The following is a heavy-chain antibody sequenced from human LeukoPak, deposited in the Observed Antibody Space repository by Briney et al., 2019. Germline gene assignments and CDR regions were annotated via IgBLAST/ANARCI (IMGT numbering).Heavy chain of an antibody. V-gene: IGHV3-49*03. CDR3: TRRIAAADPYFDY. J-gene: IGHJ4*02. Sequence: GGSLRLSCTASGFTFGDYAMSWFRQAPGKGLEWVGFIRSKAYGGTTEYAASVKGRFTISRDDSKSIAYLQMNSLKTEDTAVYYCTRRIAAADPYFDYWGQGTLVTVSS. D-gene: IGHD6-13*01. CDR2: IRSKAYGGTT. CDR1: GFTFGDYA.